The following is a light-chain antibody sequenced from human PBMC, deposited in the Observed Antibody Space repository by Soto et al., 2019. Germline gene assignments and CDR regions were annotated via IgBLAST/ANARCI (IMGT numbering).Light chain of an antibody. Sequence: QSALTQPASVSGSPGQSITISCTGTSSDVGSYNLVSWYQQHPGKAPKLMIYEVSEWPSGVSSRFSGSKSGNTASLTISGLQPEGEADYYCCSYAGSSTFYVFGTGTKVTVL. CDR3: CSYAGSSTFYV. J-gene: IGLJ1*01. CDR1: SSDVGSYNL. CDR2: EVS. V-gene: IGLV2-23*02.